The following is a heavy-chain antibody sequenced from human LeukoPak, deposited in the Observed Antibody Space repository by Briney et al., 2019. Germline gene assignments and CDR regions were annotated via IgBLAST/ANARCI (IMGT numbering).Heavy chain of an antibody. CDR2: IYPGDSDT. V-gene: IGHV5-51*01. J-gene: IGHJ6*02. Sequence: GESLKISCKGSGYSFTSYWIGWVRQTPGKGLEWMGIIYPGDSDTRYSPSFQGQVTISADKSISTAYLQWSSLKASDTAMYYCARRKADYGGNFYYYGMDVWGQGTTVTVSS. D-gene: IGHD4-23*01. CDR3: ARRKADYGGNFYYYGMDV. CDR1: GYSFTSYW.